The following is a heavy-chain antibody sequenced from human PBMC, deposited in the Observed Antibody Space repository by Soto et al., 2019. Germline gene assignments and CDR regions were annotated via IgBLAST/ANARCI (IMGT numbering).Heavy chain of an antibody. CDR3: ARGTYDILTGYYRAWFDP. Sequence: SVKVSCKASGGTFSSYTISWVRQAPGQGLEWMGRIIPILGVANYAQKFQGRVTITADKSTSTAYMELSSLRSEDTAVYYCARGTYDILTGYYRAWFDPWGQGTLVTVSS. V-gene: IGHV1-69*02. D-gene: IGHD3-9*01. J-gene: IGHJ5*02. CDR1: GGTFSSYT. CDR2: IIPILGVA.